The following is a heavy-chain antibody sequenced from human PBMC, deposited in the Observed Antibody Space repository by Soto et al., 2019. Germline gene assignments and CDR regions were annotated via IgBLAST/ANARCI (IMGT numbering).Heavy chain of an antibody. CDR1: GYSFTSYW. J-gene: IGHJ3*02. Sequence: GESLKISCKGSGYSFTSYWIGWVRQMPGKGLEWMGIIYPGDSDTRYSPSFQGQVTISADKSISTAYLQWSSLKASDTAMYYCARHKNERAYYYDSSGYLAAFDIWGQGTMVTV. CDR2: IYPGDSDT. D-gene: IGHD3-22*01. CDR3: ARHKNERAYYYDSSGYLAAFDI. V-gene: IGHV5-51*01.